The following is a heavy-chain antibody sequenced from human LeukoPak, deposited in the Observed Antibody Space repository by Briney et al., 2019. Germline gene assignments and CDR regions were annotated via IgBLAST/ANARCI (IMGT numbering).Heavy chain of an antibody. CDR1: GFTFSGSA. CDR2: IRSKTNDYAT. D-gene: IGHD3-10*02. CDR3: AELGITMIGGV. V-gene: IGHV3-73*01. Sequence: GGSLRLSCAVSGFTFSGSAIHWVRQASGRGLEWVGRIRSKTNDYATAYAASVRGRFTVSRDDSENTAYLQMNSLRAEDTAVYYCAELGITMIGGVWGKGTTVTISS. J-gene: IGHJ6*04.